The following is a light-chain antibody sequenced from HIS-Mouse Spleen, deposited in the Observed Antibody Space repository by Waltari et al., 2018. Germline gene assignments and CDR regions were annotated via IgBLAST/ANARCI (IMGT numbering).Light chain of an antibody. CDR1: SGYSNYK. Sequence: QPVLTQPPSASASLGASVTLTCTLSSGYSNYKVDWYQQRPGKGPRFVMRVGTGGIVGSKGDGIPECFSVLGLGLNRYLTIKNIQEEDESDYHCGADHGSGSNFVTVFGGGTKLTVL. V-gene: IGLV9-49*01. CDR3: GADHGSGSNFVTV. J-gene: IGLJ3*02. CDR2: VGTGGIVG.